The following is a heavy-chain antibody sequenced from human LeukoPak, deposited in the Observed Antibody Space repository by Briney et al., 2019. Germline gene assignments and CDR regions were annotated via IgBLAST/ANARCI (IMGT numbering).Heavy chain of an antibody. Sequence: ASVKVSCKASGYTFTGYYMHWVRQAPGQGLEWMGWINPNSGGTNYAQKFQGRVIMTRDTSITTAYMELRRLRSDDTAVYYCARGGYSGTEKPNDYWGPGTLVTVSS. V-gene: IGHV1-2*02. CDR1: GYTFTGYY. CDR3: ARGGYSGTEKPNDY. J-gene: IGHJ4*02. D-gene: IGHD5-12*01. CDR2: INPNSGGT.